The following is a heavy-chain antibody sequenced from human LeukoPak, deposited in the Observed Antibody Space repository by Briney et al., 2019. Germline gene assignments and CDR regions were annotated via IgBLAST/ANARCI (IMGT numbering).Heavy chain of an antibody. D-gene: IGHD4-17*01. Sequence: GGSLRLSCEASGFTFSSYWMSWVRQAPGKRLEWVANIKTDGSEKYYVDSVKGRFTISRDNAKNSLYLQMNSLRAEDTAVYYCARAGGSTVSHSDYWGQGTLVTVSS. CDR2: IKTDGSEK. J-gene: IGHJ4*02. CDR1: GFTFSSYW. CDR3: ARAGGSTVSHSDY. V-gene: IGHV3-7*01.